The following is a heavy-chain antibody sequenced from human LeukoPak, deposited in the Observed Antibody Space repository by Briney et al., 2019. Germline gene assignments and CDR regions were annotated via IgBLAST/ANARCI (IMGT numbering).Heavy chain of an antibody. CDR3: AKDTVSTMVRGGIDY. D-gene: IGHD3-10*01. CDR2: ISWNSGSI. J-gene: IGHJ4*02. Sequence: GRSLRLSCAASGFTFDDYAMHWVRQAPGKGLEWVSGISWNSGSIGYADSVKGRFTISRDNAKNSLYLQMNSLRAEDTALYYCAKDTVSTMVRGGIDYWGQGTLVTVSS. CDR1: GFTFDDYA. V-gene: IGHV3-9*01.